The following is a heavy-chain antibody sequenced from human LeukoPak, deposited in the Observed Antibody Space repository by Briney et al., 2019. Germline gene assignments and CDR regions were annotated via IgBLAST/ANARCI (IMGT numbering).Heavy chain of an antibody. V-gene: IGHV3-20*04. J-gene: IGHJ4*02. CDR2: IYWNGGST. Sequence: GVSLRLSCAASGFTFDDYGISCVRQGRGKGLEWVSGIYWNGGSTAYADSVKGRFTISRDKARNSLYVQMNSLRAEDTALYSCVRGEYSDYFEYWGQGTLVTVSS. CDR3: VRGEYSDYFEY. CDR1: GFTFDDYG. D-gene: IGHD5-18*01.